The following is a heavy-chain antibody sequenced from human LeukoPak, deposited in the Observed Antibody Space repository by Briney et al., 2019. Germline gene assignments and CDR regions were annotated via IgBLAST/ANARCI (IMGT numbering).Heavy chain of an antibody. J-gene: IGHJ5*02. CDR1: GGSIRSSSYN. V-gene: IGHV4-39*07. CDR3: ARGGGGYYALPNWFDP. D-gene: IGHD2-15*01. CDR2: LHYTGST. Sequence: SETLSLTCTVSGGSIRSSSYNWGWIRQPPGKGLEWIGSLHYTGSTYYNPSLKSRVTISVDTSKNQFSLKLSSMTAADTAVYYCARGGGGYYALPNWFDPWGQGTLVTVSS.